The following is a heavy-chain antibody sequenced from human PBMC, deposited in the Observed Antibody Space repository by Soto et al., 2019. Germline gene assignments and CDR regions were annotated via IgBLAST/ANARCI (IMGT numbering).Heavy chain of an antibody. J-gene: IGHJ6*02. D-gene: IGHD3-16*01. Sequence: QVQLQESGPGLVKPSQTLSLTCSVSGGAINNRAYYWRWLRQHPGKGLEWIGNIFYSGGTDYNPSFKGRLTISIDTSKNEFSLKLTSVTAAATAVYCCARDRPVFKSFGSGMEVWVQATTVTVSS. CDR1: GGAINNRAYY. CDR3: ARDRPVFKSFGSGMEV. V-gene: IGHV4-31*03. CDR2: IFYSGGT.